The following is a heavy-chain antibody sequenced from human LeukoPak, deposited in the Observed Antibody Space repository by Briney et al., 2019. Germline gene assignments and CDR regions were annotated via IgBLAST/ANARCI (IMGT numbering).Heavy chain of an antibody. J-gene: IGHJ4*02. CDR3: ARQTVRGESDY. D-gene: IGHD3-10*01. CDR1: GGSISSYY. Sequence: PSETLSLTCTVSGGSISSYYWSWIRQPAGKGLEWIGRIYASGSTNYNPSLKSRVTMSVDTSKNQFSLKLTSVTAADTAVYYCARQTVRGESDYWGQGTLVTVSS. V-gene: IGHV4-4*07. CDR2: IYASGST.